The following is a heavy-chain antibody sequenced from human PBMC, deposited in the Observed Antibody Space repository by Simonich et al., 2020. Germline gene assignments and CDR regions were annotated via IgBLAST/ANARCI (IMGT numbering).Heavy chain of an antibody. CDR2: ISSSGSTI. D-gene: IGHD6-6*01. J-gene: IGHJ6*02. Sequence: EVQLVESGGGLVQPGGSLRLSCAASGFTFSIYEMNWVRQAPGKGLEWVSYISSSGSTIYYADSVKGRFTISRDKAKNSLYRKMNSRRAEETAVYYCARDFRLQLVEIGTYYYYGMDVWGQGTTVTVSS. CDR1: GFTFSIYE. CDR3: ARDFRLQLVEIGTYYYYGMDV. V-gene: IGHV3-48*03.